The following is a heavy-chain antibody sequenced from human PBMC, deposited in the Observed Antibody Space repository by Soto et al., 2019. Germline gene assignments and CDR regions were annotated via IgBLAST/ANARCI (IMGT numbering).Heavy chain of an antibody. CDR3: ARDPPPESQSYYYDSSGRTQPITTDY. V-gene: IGHV1-69*01. CDR2: IIPIFGTA. D-gene: IGHD3-22*01. CDR1: GGTFSSYA. J-gene: IGHJ4*02. Sequence: QVQLVQSGAEVKKPGSSVKVSCKASGGTFSSYAISWVRQAPGQGLEWMGGIIPIFGTANYAQKFQGRVTITEDESTSTAYMELSSLRSEDTAVYYCARDPPPESQSYYYDSSGRTQPITTDYWGQGTLVTVSS.